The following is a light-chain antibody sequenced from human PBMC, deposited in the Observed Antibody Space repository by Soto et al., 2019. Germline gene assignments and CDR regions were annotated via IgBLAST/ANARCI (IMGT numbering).Light chain of an antibody. V-gene: IGLV2-14*01. Sequence: QSVLTQPASVSGSPGQSITLSCTGTSSDVGRYNYVSWYQQHPGKAPKLMIYEVSNRPSGLSNRFSGSKSGNTASLTISGLQAEDEAHYYCSSYTSSTTGVFGGGTKLTVL. CDR3: SSYTSSTTGV. CDR1: SSDVGRYNY. J-gene: IGLJ3*02. CDR2: EVS.